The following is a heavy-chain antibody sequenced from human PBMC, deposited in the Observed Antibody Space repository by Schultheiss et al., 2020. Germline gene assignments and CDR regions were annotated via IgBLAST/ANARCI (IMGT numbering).Heavy chain of an antibody. CDR1: GGSISSSNW. CDR2: IYTSGST. D-gene: IGHD2-8*02. CDR3: ARDVVYASGWSGYFDF. J-gene: IGHJ4*02. Sequence: SETLSLTCAVSGGSISSSNWWSWVRQPPGKGLEWIGRIYTSGSTYYNPSLKSRVTISVDTSENQFSLNLNSVTAADTAVYYCARDVVYASGWSGYFDFWGQGTLVTVSS. V-gene: IGHV4-4*02.